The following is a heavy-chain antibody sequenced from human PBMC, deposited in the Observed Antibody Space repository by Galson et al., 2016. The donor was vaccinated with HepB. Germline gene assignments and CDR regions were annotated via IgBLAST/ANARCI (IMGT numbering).Heavy chain of an antibody. CDR1: GFTFSNYY. D-gene: IGHD1-26*01. CDR3: ARDSPVGPTKHYFDY. Sequence: SLRLSCAASGFTFSNYYMSWIRQAPGKGPEWLSYISSSGSTKYYADSVKGRFTISRDNAKNSLYLQMNSLRAEDTALYYCARDSPVGPTKHYFDYWGQGTLVTVSS. V-gene: IGHV3-11*01. J-gene: IGHJ4*02. CDR2: ISSSGSTK.